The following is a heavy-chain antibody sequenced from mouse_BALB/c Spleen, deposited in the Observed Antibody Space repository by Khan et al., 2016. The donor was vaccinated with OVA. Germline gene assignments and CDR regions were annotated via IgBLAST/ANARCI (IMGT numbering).Heavy chain of an antibody. CDR1: GFSLTTYG. J-gene: IGHJ4*01. Sequence: QVQLKESGPDLVAPSQSLSITCTVSGFSLTTYGVHWVRQPPGKGLEWLGVIWSDGKTTYNSPLKSRLSISKDNSKSHVSLKMNSLQTDDTAMYHCARINVDAMDYWGQGTSVTVSS. CDR3: ARINVDAMDY. V-gene: IGHV2-6-2*01. CDR2: IWSDGKT.